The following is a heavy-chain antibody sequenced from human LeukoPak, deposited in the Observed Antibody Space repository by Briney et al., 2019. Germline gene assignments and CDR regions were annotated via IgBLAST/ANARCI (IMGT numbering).Heavy chain of an antibody. Sequence: GEPLQISCQGSGYSFTSYWTAWARQMPGKGLEWIGIIYPGDSDTRYSPSFQGQVTISADKSISTAYLQWSSLRASDTAMYYCARTTYYDFWSGFDYWGQGTLVTVSS. CDR3: ARTTYYDFWSGFDY. J-gene: IGHJ4*02. CDR1: GYSFTSYW. CDR2: IYPGDSDT. V-gene: IGHV5-51*01. D-gene: IGHD3-3*01.